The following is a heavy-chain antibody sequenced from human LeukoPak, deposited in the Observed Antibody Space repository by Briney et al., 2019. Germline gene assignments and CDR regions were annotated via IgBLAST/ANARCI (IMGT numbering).Heavy chain of an antibody. CDR1: GFPFSSYE. CDR3: ARDLRIPSGLWEAAFDL. V-gene: IGHV3-48*03. Sequence: QPGGSLRLSCAPSGFPFSSYEMNWVRQAPGKGLEWVSYIYNNGRAIYYADSVKGRFTISRDNAKNSLYLQMNSLRAEDTAVYYCARDLRIPSGLWEAAFDLWGQGTMVTVSS. J-gene: IGHJ3*01. D-gene: IGHD1-26*01. CDR2: IYNNGRAI.